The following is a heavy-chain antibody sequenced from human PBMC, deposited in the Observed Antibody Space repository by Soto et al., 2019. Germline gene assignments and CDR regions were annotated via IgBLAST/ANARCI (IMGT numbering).Heavy chain of an antibody. CDR2: IYYSGST. CDR3: ARDKAPYGAVRCVLGP. J-gene: IGHJ5*02. CDR1: GGSISSGGYY. Sequence: QVQLQESGPGLVKPSQTLSLTCTVSGGSISSGGYYWSWIRQHPGKGLEWIGYIYYSGSTYYNPSLQSPVTMTVDTSKHQFSLKLSAVTAADTAVYYCARDKAPYGAVRCVLGPWGQGTLVTVPS. D-gene: IGHD4-17*01. V-gene: IGHV4-31*01.